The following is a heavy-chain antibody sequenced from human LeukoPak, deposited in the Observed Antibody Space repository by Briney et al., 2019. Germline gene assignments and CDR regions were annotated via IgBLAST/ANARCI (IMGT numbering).Heavy chain of an antibody. D-gene: IGHD5-18*01. CDR3: ATTKGYSYGYYFDY. V-gene: IGHV3-30*03. J-gene: IGHJ4*02. Sequence: GRSLRLSCAASGFTFSSYAMHWVRQSLGKGLEWVAVMSYDGFNKYYADSVKGRFTISRDNSKNTLYLQMNSLRDEDTAVYYCATTKGYSYGYYFDYWGQGTLVTVSS. CDR1: GFTFSSYA. CDR2: MSYDGFNK.